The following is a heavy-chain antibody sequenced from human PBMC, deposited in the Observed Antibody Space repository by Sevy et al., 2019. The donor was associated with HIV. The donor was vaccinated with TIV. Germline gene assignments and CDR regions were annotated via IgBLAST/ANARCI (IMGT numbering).Heavy chain of an antibody. Sequence: ASVKVSCKASGYIFTNYYLHWVRQAPGQGLEWVGLINPRSGSRTYAQKFQGRVTMTTDTSTRTLYLEMTKLRSEDTALYFCARGNSVGAVAAAFDYWAQGLRVTVSS. J-gene: IGHJ4*02. CDR3: ARGNSVGAVAAAFDY. V-gene: IGHV1-46*03. CDR2: INPRSGSR. CDR1: GYIFTNYY. D-gene: IGHD6-19*01.